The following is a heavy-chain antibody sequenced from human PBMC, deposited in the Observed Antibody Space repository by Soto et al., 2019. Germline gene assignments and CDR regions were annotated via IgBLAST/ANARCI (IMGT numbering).Heavy chain of an antibody. J-gene: IGHJ3*02. CDR2: IWYDGSNK. CDR1: GFTFSSYG. V-gene: IGHV3-33*01. CDR3: ASPLGGLNAFDI. Sequence: QVQLVASGGGVVQPGRSLRLSCAASGFTFSSYGMHWVRQAPGKGLEWVAVIWYDGSNKYYADSVKGRFTISRDNSKNTLYLQMNSLRAEDTAVYYCASPLGGLNAFDIWGQGTMVTVSS.